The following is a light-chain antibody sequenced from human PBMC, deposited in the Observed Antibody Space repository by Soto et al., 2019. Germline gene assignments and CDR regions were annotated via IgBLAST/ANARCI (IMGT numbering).Light chain of an antibody. CDR3: CSYAGSRAL. CDR2: DVN. J-gene: IGLJ2*01. Sequence: QSVLTQPRSVSGSPGQSVTISCTGTSSYVGDYNYVSWYQLHPGKAPKLIIYDVNTRPSGVPDRFSASKSGNTASLTISGLRSEDEADYYCCSYAGSRALFGGGTKLTVL. V-gene: IGLV2-11*01. CDR1: SSYVGDYNY.